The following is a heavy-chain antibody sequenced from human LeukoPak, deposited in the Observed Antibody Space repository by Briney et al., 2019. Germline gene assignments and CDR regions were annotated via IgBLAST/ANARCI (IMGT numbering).Heavy chain of an antibody. D-gene: IGHD3-22*01. V-gene: IGHV6-1*01. CDR1: GDSVSSNSAA. CDR2: TYYRSKWYN. CDR3: ARDPTYYYDSSGYWNAFDI. J-gene: IGHJ3*02. Sequence: SQTLSLTCAISGDSVSSNSAAWNWIRQSPSRGLEWLGRTYYRSKWYNDYAVSVKSRITINPDTSKNQFSLQLNSVTPEDTAVYYCARDPTYYYDSSGYWNAFDIWGQGTMVTVSS.